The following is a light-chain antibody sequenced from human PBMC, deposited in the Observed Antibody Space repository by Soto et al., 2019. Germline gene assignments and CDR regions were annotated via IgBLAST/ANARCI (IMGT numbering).Light chain of an antibody. J-gene: IGKJ4*01. Sequence: EIVLTQSPSTLSLSPGERATLSCRASQSVSTSLAWYQQKPGQAPKLLIYDASSRATGIPARFSGSGSGTDLTLTISSLEPEDFAVYYCQQSSDWVTFGGGTKVEIK. CDR2: DAS. CDR3: QQSSDWVT. CDR1: QSVSTS. V-gene: IGKV3-11*01.